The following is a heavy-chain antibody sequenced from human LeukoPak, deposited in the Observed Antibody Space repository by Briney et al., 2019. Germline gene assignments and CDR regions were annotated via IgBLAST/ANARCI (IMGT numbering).Heavy chain of an antibody. V-gene: IGHV1-69*13. J-gene: IGHJ5*02. CDR1: GGTFSSYA. Sequence: SVRVSCKASGGTFSSYAISWVRQAPGQGLEWMGGIIPVFGTSNYAQKFQGRVTITADESTRTAYMELSSLRSEDTAVYYCARVTGGRYCSTTSCYMRGWFDPWGQGTLVTVSS. CDR3: ARVTGGRYCSTTSCYMRGWFDP. D-gene: IGHD2-2*02. CDR2: IIPVFGTS.